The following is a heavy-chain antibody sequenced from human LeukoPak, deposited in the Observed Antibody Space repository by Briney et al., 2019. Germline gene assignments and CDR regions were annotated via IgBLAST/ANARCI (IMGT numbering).Heavy chain of an antibody. V-gene: IGHV3-30-3*01. CDR2: ISYDGSNK. CDR1: GFTISSYA. D-gene: IGHD3-22*01. CDR3: AREDSGYSRSGELDY. J-gene: IGHJ4*02. Sequence: PGGPLRLSCAASGFTISSYAIHWLRQAPGKRLWWVAVISYDGSNKYYADSVKGRFTISRDNSKNTLYLQMNSLRAEDTAVYYCAREDSGYSRSGELDYWGQGTLVTVSS.